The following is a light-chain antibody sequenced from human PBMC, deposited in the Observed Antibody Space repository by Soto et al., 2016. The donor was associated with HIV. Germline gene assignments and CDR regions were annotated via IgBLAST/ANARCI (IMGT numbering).Light chain of an antibody. CDR3: QKYNGVIT. V-gene: IGKV1-27*01. CDR2: AAM. J-gene: IGKJ4*01. CDR1: QDIHNY. Sequence: DIQMTQSPSSLSGSIGDRVSITCRASQDIHNYLAWYQQKPGKVPRLLISAAMNLESGVPSRFRGSGSGTEFTLTITSLQPEDIATYYCQKYNGVITFGGGTKVEI.